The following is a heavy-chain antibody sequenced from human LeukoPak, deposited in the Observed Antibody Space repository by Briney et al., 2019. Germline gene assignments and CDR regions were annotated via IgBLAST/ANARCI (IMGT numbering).Heavy chain of an antibody. CDR1: GGTFSSYA. CDR2: IIPIFGTA. J-gene: IGHJ4*02. Sequence: GASVKVSCKASGGTFSSYAISWVRQAPGQGLEWMGGIIPIFGTANYAQKFQGGVTITADESTSTAYMELSSLRSEDTAVYYCARDPDGYNLVGFVYWGQGTLVTVPS. V-gene: IGHV1-69*13. CDR3: ARDPDGYNLVGFVY. D-gene: IGHD5-24*01.